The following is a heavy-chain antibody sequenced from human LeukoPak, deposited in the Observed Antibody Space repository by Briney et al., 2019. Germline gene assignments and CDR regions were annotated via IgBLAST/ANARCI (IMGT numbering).Heavy chain of an antibody. Sequence: SETLSLTCTVSGYSISSGYYWGWIRQPPGKGLEWIGSIYHSGSTYYNPSLKSRVTISVDTSKNQFSLKLSSVTAADTAVYYCARDLRIVGATFQTYFDYWGQGTLVTVPS. V-gene: IGHV4-38-2*02. CDR1: GYSISSGYY. CDR3: ARDLRIVGATFQTYFDY. CDR2: IYHSGST. J-gene: IGHJ4*02. D-gene: IGHD1-26*01.